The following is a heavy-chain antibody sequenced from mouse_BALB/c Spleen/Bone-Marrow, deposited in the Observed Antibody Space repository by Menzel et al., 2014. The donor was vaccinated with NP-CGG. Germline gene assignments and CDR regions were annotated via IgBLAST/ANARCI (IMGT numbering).Heavy chain of an antibody. CDR2: IWGYGST. J-gene: IGHJ4*01. CDR1: GFSLTGYG. D-gene: IGHD2-4*01. CDR3: ARDSFLITRALDY. Sequence: VQLEESGPGLVAPSQSLSITCTVSGFSLTGYGVRWVRQSPGKGLEWLGMIWGYGSTDYNSAHKSRLSISKDNSKSQVFLKMNSLQTDDTARYYCARDSFLITRALDYWGQGTSVTVSS. V-gene: IGHV2-6-7*01.